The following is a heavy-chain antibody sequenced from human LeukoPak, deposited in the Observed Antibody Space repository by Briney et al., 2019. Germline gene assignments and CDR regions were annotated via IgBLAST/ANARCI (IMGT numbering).Heavy chain of an antibody. CDR1: GFTFSSYS. V-gene: IGHV3-21*01. D-gene: IGHD3-22*01. Sequence: GGSLRLSCAASGFTFSSYSMNWVRQAPGKGLEWVSSISSSSSYIYYADSVKGRFTISRDNAKNSLYLQMNSLRAEDTAVYYCASLSYYDSSGEDYWGQGALVTVSS. J-gene: IGHJ4*02. CDR3: ASLSYYDSSGEDY. CDR2: ISSSSSYI.